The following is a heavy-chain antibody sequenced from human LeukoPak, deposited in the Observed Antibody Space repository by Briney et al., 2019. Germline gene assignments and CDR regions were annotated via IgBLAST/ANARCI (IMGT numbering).Heavy chain of an antibody. J-gene: IGHJ5*02. D-gene: IGHD3-9*01. CDR3: AYFDWFSRFDP. CDR1: GGSFSGYY. Sequence: SETLSLTCAVYGGSFSGYYWSWIRQPPGKGLEWIGEINHSGSTNYNPSLKSRVTISVDTSKNQFSLKLSSVTAADTAVYYCAYFDWFSRFDPWGQGTLVTVSS. V-gene: IGHV4-34*01. CDR2: INHSGST.